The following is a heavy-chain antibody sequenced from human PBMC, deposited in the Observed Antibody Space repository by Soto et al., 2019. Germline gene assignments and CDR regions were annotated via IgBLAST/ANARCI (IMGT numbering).Heavy chain of an antibody. CDR2: IYYSWST. D-gene: IGHD4-17*01. V-gene: IGHV4-30-4*01. Sequence: QVQLQESGPGLVKPSQTLSLTCTVSGGSISSGDYYWRWIRQPPGKGLEWIGYIYYSWSTYYNPALKSRVTISVDTSKNQFSLKLSSVTAADTAGDYCARAHYDYGDFDYWGQGTLVTVSS. CDR1: GGSISSGDYY. J-gene: IGHJ4*02. CDR3: ARAHYDYGDFDY.